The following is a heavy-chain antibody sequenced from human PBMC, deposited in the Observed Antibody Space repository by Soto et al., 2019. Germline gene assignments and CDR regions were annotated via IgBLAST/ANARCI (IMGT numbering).Heavy chain of an antibody. V-gene: IGHV1-69*01. J-gene: IGHJ6*02. Sequence: QVQLVQSGAEVKKPGSSVKVSCKASGGTFSSYAISWVRQAPGQGLEWMGGIIPIFGTANYAQKFQGRVTITADESTSTAYMELSSLRSEDTAVYYCARMGTRYGYRSGGSCRTYYYYGMDVWGQGTTVTVSS. CDR3: ARMGTRYGYRSGGSCRTYYYYGMDV. CDR2: IIPIFGTA. D-gene: IGHD2-15*01. CDR1: GGTFSSYA.